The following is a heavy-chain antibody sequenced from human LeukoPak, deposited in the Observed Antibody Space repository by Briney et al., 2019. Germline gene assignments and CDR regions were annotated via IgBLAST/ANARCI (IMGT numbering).Heavy chain of an antibody. D-gene: IGHD3-10*01. J-gene: IGHJ6*04. V-gene: IGHV1-3*01. CDR2: INAGNGNT. Sequence: ASVKVSCEASGYTFTSYAMHWVRQAPGQRLEWMGWINAGNGNTKYSQKFQGRVTITRDTSASTAYMELSSLRSEDTAVYYCARVITMVRGHGMDVWGKGTTVTVSS. CDR1: GYTFTSYA. CDR3: ARVITMVRGHGMDV.